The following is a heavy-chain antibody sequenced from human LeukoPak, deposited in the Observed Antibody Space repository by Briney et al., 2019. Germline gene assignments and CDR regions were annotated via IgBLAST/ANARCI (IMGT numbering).Heavy chain of an antibody. CDR1: GYTFTGYG. Sequence: ASVKVSCKASGYTFTGYGISWVRQAPGQGLEWMGWISAYNGNTNYAQKLQGRVTMNTDTSTSTAYMELRSLRSDDTAVYYCARRSPPYHYYYGMDVWGQGTTVTVSS. J-gene: IGHJ6*02. CDR2: ISAYNGNT. CDR3: ARRSPPYHYYYGMDV. V-gene: IGHV1-18*01.